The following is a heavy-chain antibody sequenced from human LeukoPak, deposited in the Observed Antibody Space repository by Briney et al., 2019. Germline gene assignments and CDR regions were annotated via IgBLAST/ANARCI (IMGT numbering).Heavy chain of an antibody. D-gene: IGHD6-13*01. Sequence: GASVKVSCTASGYTFTNSDINWVRQAAGQGLEWMGWMNPNTDNTGYAQKFQGRVTMTRNTSISTAYMELSSLRSEDTAVYYCARGVHSSSWVYYYYYGMDVWGQGTTVTVSS. V-gene: IGHV1-8*01. J-gene: IGHJ6*02. CDR3: ARGVHSSSWVYYYYYGMDV. CDR1: GYTFTNSD. CDR2: MNPNTDNT.